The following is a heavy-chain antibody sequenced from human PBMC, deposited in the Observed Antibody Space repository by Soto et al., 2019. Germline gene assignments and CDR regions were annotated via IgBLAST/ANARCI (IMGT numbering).Heavy chain of an antibody. Sequence: QITLKESGPTLVKPTHTLTLTCTFSGFSLSTGAVGVGWIRQPPGEALEWLALVYYNDDIRYNPSLKDRLTITNDTSKNQVVLTLTNMDLVDTATYFCAHGRSVGSTYYFEYWGQGTLVTVSS. D-gene: IGHD2-2*03. CDR1: GFSLSTGAVG. J-gene: IGHJ4*02. CDR2: VYYNDDI. V-gene: IGHV2-5*01. CDR3: AHGRSVGSTYYFEY.